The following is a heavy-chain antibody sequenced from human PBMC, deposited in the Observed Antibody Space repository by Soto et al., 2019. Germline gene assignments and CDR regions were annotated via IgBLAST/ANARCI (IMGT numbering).Heavy chain of an antibody. CDR2: IYYRGNT. J-gene: IGHJ2*01. D-gene: IGHD6-19*01. CDR1: GDSINSDKYY. CDR3: ARQGIALAGTIFSIGGDFDL. Sequence: SETLSLTCSVSGDSINSDKYYWGWIRQPPGKGLEWIGSIYYRGNTYYNPSLKSRVTTSVDTSKNQFSLKLSSVTAADTAVYYCARQGIALAGTIFSIGGDFDLWGRGTLVTVSS. V-gene: IGHV4-39*01.